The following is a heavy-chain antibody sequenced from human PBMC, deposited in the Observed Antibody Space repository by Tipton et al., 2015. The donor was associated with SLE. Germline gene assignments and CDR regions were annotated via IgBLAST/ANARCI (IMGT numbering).Heavy chain of an antibody. CDR1: GGSFSSYY. V-gene: IGHV4-34*01. J-gene: IGHJ4*02. CDR2: INHSGST. D-gene: IGHD3-22*01. CDR3: ARDDPDDLISESSGVPGDD. Sequence: TLSLTCAVYGGSFSSYYWTWIRQPPGKGLEWIGEINHSGSTNYNPSLKSRVTISVDTSKNELSLRMTSVTAADTAVYYCARDDPDDLISESSGVPGDDWGQGTLVTVSS.